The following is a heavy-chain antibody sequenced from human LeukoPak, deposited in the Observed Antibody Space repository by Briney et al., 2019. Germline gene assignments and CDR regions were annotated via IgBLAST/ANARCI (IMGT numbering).Heavy chain of an antibody. V-gene: IGHV3-13*01. CDR3: ASGRGYSGYDRGCFDP. J-gene: IGHJ5*02. CDR1: GFTFSSYD. Sequence: GGALRLSCAASGFTFSSYDMHWVRQATGKGLEWVSSIGTAGETYYLGSVTDRFTISRENAKNSLYLHMNSLRAGETAVYYCASGRGYSGYDRGCFDPWGQGTLVTVSS. CDR2: IGTAGET. D-gene: IGHD5-12*01.